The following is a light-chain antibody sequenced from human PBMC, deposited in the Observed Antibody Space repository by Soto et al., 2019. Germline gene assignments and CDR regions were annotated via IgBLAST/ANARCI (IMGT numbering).Light chain of an antibody. J-gene: IGKJ4*01. CDR1: QSVSST. Sequence: EIVMTQSPATLSVSPGGRATLSCRASQSVSSTLAWYQQKPGQAPRLLIYGASTRATGFPARFSGSGSGTEFTLTISSLQSEDFAVYYCQQYKNWPLTFGGGTSVEIK. CDR2: GAS. V-gene: IGKV3-15*01. CDR3: QQYKNWPLT.